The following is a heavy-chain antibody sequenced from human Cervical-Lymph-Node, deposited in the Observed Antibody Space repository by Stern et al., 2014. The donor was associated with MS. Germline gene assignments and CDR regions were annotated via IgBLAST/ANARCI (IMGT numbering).Heavy chain of an antibody. D-gene: IGHD3-9*01. J-gene: IGHJ3*02. CDR1: GGSISSGNYY. V-gene: IGHV4-61*02. Sequence: QVQLGQSGPGLVKPSQTLSLTCTVSGGSISSGNYYWSWIRQPAGEGLEWIGRIYSSGSTQYNPPLKSRVTISAATSTNQFSLRLSSVTAADTAVYYCARGNYDVLTDNGGHGFDIWGQGTMVTVSS. CDR3: ARGNYDVLTDNGGHGFDI. CDR2: IYSSGST.